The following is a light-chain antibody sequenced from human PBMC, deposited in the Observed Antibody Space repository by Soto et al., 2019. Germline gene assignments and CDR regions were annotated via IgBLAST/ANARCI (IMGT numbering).Light chain of an antibody. J-gene: IGLJ1*01. CDR2: EVI. CDR1: SSDVGGYNY. Sequence: QSVLTQPPSASGSPGQSVTISCTGTSSDVGGYNYVSWYQQHPGKAPKLMIYEVIKRPSGVPDRFSGSKSGNTASLTVSGLQAEDAADYYCSSYAASNNFVFGTGTKLTVL. V-gene: IGLV2-8*01. CDR3: SSYAASNNFV.